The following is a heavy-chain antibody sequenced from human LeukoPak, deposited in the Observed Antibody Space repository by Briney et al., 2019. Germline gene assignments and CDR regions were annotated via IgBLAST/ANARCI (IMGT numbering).Heavy chain of an antibody. Sequence: ASVKVSCKASGYTFTSYGISWVRQAPGQGLEWMGWISAYNGNTNYAQKLQGRVTMTTDTSTSTAYMELRSLRSDDTAVYYCARVLFYYDSSGCHDYRGQGTLVTVSS. CDR1: GYTFTSYG. V-gene: IGHV1-18*01. CDR3: ARVLFYYDSSGCHDY. D-gene: IGHD3-22*01. CDR2: ISAYNGNT. J-gene: IGHJ4*02.